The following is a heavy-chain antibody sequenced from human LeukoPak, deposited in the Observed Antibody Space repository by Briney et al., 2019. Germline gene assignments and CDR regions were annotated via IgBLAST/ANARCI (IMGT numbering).Heavy chain of an antibody. CDR1: GYTFTGYY. CDR3: AREHSGSYYAFDY. CDR2: INPNSGGT. Sequence: ASVKASCKASGYTFTGYYMHWVRQAPGQGLEWMGWINPNSGGTNYAQKFQGRVTMTRDTSISTAYMELSRLRSDDTAVYYCAREHSGSYYAFDYWGQGTLVTVSS. D-gene: IGHD1-26*01. V-gene: IGHV1-2*02. J-gene: IGHJ4*02.